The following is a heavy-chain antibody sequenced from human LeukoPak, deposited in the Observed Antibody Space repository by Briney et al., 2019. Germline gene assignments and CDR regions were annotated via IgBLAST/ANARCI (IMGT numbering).Heavy chain of an antibody. V-gene: IGHV3-30*18. CDR2: ISYDGTNK. D-gene: IGHD3-9*01. Sequence: PGGSLRLSCAASGFTFSRYSMSWVRQAPGKGLEWVAVISYDGTNKYYADSVKGRFTISRDNSKNTLYLQMNSLRPEDTAVYYCTKVTGFVWLFPFDSWGQGTLVTVSS. CDR3: TKVTGFVWLFPFDS. J-gene: IGHJ4*02. CDR1: GFTFSRYS.